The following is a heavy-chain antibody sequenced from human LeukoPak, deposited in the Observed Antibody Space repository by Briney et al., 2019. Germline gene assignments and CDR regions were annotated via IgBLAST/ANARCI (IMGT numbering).Heavy chain of an antibody. CDR3: ARALAVAGTGGFDP. J-gene: IGHJ5*02. D-gene: IGHD6-19*01. CDR1: GFTFSSYW. Sequence: GGTLRLSCAVSGFTFSSYWMHWVRQAPGKGLVWVSRINSDGSSTSYADSVKGRFTISRDNAKNTLYLQMNSLRADDTAVYYCARALAVAGTGGFDPWGQGTLVTVSS. V-gene: IGHV3-74*01. CDR2: INSDGSST.